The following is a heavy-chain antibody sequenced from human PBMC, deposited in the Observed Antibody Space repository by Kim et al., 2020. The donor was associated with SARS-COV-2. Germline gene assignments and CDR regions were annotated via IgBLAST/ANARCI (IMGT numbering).Heavy chain of an antibody. V-gene: IGHV3-21*01. Sequence: DSVKSRFTVSRDIAKNSLYLQRNSLRAEDTAVYYYARLPLPYSSGWYEDYWGQGTLVTVSS. D-gene: IGHD6-19*01. CDR3: ARLPLPYSSGWYEDY. J-gene: IGHJ4*02.